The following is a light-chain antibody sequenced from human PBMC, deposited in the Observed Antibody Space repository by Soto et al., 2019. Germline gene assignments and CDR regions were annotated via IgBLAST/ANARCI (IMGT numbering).Light chain of an antibody. V-gene: IGKV1-5*01. CDR1: QSISSW. Sequence: DIQMTQSPSTLSASVVDGVTITCRASQSISSWLAWYQQKPGKAPKLLIYDASSLESGVPSRFSGSGSGTEFTLTISSLQPDDFATYYCHHYNSYPITFGQGTRLEIK. J-gene: IGKJ5*01. CDR2: DAS. CDR3: HHYNSYPIT.